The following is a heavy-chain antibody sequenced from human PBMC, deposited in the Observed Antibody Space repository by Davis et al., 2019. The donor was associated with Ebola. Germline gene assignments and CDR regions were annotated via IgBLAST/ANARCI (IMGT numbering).Heavy chain of an antibody. CDR3: ACGNYYGSGSYRD. CDR2: ISSSSTI. J-gene: IGHJ4*02. V-gene: IGHV3-69-1*02. D-gene: IGHD3-10*01. CDR1: GFTFSDYY. Sequence: GESLKISCAASGFTFSDYYMNWVRQAPGKGLEWVSSISSSSTIYYADSVKGRFTISRDNAKNSLYLQMNSLRAEDTAVYYCACGNYYGSGSYRDWGQGTLVTVSS.